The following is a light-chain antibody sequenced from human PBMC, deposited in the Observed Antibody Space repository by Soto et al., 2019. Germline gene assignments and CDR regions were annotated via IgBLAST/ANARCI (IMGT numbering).Light chain of an antibody. V-gene: IGKV3-20*01. J-gene: IGKJ4*01. CDR2: GAS. Sequence: EIVLTQSPGTLSLSPGERATLSCRASHSVSKILLAWYQQKPGQAPRLLISGASNMATGIPDRFSGSGSGKDYSLTSDRLEPEDLAVYLCQQYGSSPPPFGGGTNVALK. CDR3: QQYGSSPPP. CDR1: HSVSKIL.